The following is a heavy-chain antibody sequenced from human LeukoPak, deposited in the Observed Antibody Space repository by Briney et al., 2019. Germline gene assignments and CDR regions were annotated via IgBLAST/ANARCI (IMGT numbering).Heavy chain of an antibody. V-gene: IGHV1-2*04. CDR2: INPNSGGT. J-gene: IGHJ4*02. D-gene: IGHD3-10*01. CDR1: GYTFTGYY. CDR3: AREFGELYFDY. Sequence: AASVKVSCKASGYTFTGYYMHWVRQAPGQGLEWMGWINPNSGGTNYAQKFQGWVTMTRDTSISTAYMELSRLRSDDTAVYYCAREFGELYFDYWGQGTLVTVSS.